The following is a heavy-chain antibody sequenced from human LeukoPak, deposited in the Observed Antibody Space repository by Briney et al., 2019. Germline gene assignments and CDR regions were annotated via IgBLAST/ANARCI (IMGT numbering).Heavy chain of an antibody. CDR3: ARENYDFWSAQAPAPFDY. Sequence: GGSLRLSCAASGFTFSDYYMSWIRQAPGKGLEWVSYISSSGSTIYYADSVKGRFTISRDNAKNSLYLQMNSLRAEDTAVYYCARENYDFWSAQAPAPFDYWGQGTLVTVSS. V-gene: IGHV3-11*01. CDR1: GFTFSDYY. CDR2: ISSSGSTI. D-gene: IGHD3-3*01. J-gene: IGHJ4*02.